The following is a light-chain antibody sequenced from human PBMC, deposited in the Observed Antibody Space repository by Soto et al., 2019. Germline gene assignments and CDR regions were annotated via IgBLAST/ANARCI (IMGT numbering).Light chain of an antibody. CDR1: SANIGNNY. J-gene: IGLJ1*01. Sequence: QSVLTQPPSASGTPGQRVTISCSGRSANIGNNYVCWYQQLPGTAPKLLIYSNNQRPSGVPDRFSGSTSGNTPSLTISELQSEYEADYYCCSYVGSYTFVFETGTKVTVL. CDR3: CSYVGSYTFV. CDR2: SNN. V-gene: IGLV1-47*02.